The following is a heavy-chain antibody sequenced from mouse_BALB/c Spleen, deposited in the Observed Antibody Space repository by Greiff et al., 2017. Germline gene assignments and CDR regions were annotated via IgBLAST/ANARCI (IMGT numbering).Heavy chain of an antibody. CDR2: ISSGGST. CDR1: GFTFSSYA. Sequence: EVQLVESGGGLVKPGGSLKLSCAASGFTFSSYAMSWVRQTPEKRLEWVASISSGGSTYYPDSVKGRFTISRDNARNILYLQMSSLRSEDTAMYYCARGRGYDYFDYWGQGTTLTVSS. J-gene: IGHJ2*01. V-gene: IGHV5-6-5*01. CDR3: ARGRGYDYFDY. D-gene: IGHD3-2*02.